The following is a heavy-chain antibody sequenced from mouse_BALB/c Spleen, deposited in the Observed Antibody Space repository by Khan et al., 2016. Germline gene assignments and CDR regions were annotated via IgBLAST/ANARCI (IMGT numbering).Heavy chain of an antibody. CDR3: ARSTWFAC. Sequence: QVQLQQSGAELAKPGASVKMSCKASGYTFTSYWMHWVKQRPGQGLEWIGYINPSTGYTEYNQKFKDKATLTADKSSSTAYMQLSSLTSEDFAVYYCARSTWFACWRQGTLVTVSA. V-gene: IGHV1-7*01. J-gene: IGHJ3*01. CDR1: GYTFTSYW. CDR2: INPSTGYT.